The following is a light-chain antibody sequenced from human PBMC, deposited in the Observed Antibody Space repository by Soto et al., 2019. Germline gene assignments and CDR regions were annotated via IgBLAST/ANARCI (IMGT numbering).Light chain of an antibody. V-gene: IGKV3-11*01. J-gene: IGKJ4*01. CDR1: QSVSSY. Sequence: EIVWTQSPATLSLSPGERATLSCRSSQSVSSYLAWYQQKPGQAPRLLIYDASNRATGIPARFSGSGSGTDFTLTISSLEPEDFAVYYCQQRSNWPPRVTFGGGTKVDIK. CDR2: DAS. CDR3: QQRSNWPPRVT.